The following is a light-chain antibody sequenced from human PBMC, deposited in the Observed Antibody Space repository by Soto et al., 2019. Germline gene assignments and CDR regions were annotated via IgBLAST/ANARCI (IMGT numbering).Light chain of an antibody. Sequence: QAVVTQPPSASGTPGQRVTISCSGSSSNIGSNTVNWYQQLPGTAPKLVFHTNDQRPSGVPDRFSGSKSGTSASLAISGLHSEDEADYYCVAWDDSLNGYVVFGGGTKLTVL. J-gene: IGLJ2*01. CDR2: TND. CDR3: VAWDDSLNGYVV. V-gene: IGLV1-44*01. CDR1: SSNIGSNT.